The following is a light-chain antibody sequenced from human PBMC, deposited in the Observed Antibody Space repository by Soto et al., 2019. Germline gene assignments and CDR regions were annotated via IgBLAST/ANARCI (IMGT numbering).Light chain of an antibody. CDR3: SSYRSSSVV. V-gene: IGLV2-14*01. Sequence: QSALTQPASVSGSPGQSITISCTGTSSDVGGYNYVSWYQQHPGKAPNLMIYNVSNRPSGVSNRFSGSKSGNTASLTISGLQAEDEADYYCSSYRSSSVVFGGGTKLTVL. J-gene: IGLJ2*01. CDR2: NVS. CDR1: SSDVGGYNY.